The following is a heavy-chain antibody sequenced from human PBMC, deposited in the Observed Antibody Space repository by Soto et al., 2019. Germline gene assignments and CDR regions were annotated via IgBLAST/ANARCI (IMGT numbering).Heavy chain of an antibody. CDR1: GFTFSSYA. CDR2: ISYDGSNK. CDR3: AREGSYYWGNRFDP. D-gene: IGHD1-26*01. J-gene: IGHJ5*02. V-gene: IGHV3-30-3*01. Sequence: QVQLVESGGGVVQPGRSLRLSCAASGFTFSSYAMHWVRQAPGKGLEWVAVISYDGSNKYYADSVKGRFTISRDNSKNTLYLQMNSLRAEDTAVYYCAREGSYYWGNRFDPWGQGTLVTVSS.